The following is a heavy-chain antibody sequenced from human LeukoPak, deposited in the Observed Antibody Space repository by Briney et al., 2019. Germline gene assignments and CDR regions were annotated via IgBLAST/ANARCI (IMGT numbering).Heavy chain of an antibody. CDR3: AYARRNYYDSSGYAFDI. Sequence: SVKVSCKASGYTFTSYGISWVRQAPGQGLEWMGGIIPIFGTANYAQKFQGRVTITADESTSTAYMELSSLRSEDTAVYYCAYARRNYYDSSGYAFDIWGQGTMVTVSS. V-gene: IGHV1-69*13. D-gene: IGHD3-22*01. CDR2: IIPIFGTA. J-gene: IGHJ3*02. CDR1: GYTFTSYG.